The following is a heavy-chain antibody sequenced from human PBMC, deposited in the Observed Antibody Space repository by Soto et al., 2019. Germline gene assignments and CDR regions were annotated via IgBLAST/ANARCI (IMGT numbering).Heavy chain of an antibody. J-gene: IGHJ4*02. CDR3: ARSMYYSDGSNYSPFDY. D-gene: IGHD3-22*01. CDR2: FYYTGST. Sequence: PSETLSVTCTVSGGSVSSGNYYWSWIRQPPGKGLEWIGYFYYTGSTNYNPSLKSRVTISIDASKNQFSLRLSSVTAADTAVYYCARSMYYSDGSNYSPFDYWGQGTLVTVSS. V-gene: IGHV4-61*01. CDR1: GGSVSSGNYY.